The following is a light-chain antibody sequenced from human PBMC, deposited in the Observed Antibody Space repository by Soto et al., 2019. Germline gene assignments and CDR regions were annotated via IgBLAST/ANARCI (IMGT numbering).Light chain of an antibody. CDR2: EAS. CDR1: QSTSTW. Sequence: DIQMTQSPSTLSASVGDRVTITCRASQSTSTWLAWYQQRPGKTPKLLISEASKLESGVPSRFSGSGSGTEFTLTISRLQPDDFATYYRQQYITYPSAFGQGTKVEIK. J-gene: IGKJ1*01. V-gene: IGKV1-5*03. CDR3: QQYITYPSA.